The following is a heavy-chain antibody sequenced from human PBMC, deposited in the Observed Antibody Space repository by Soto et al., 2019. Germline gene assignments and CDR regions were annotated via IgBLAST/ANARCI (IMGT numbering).Heavy chain of an antibody. CDR3: ARDGYYATFDY. J-gene: IGHJ4*02. D-gene: IGHD3-22*01. V-gene: IGHV3-66*01. CDR2: IYSGGST. Sequence: EVQLVESGGGLVQPGGSLRLSCAASGFTVSSNYMSWVRQAPGKGLEWVSVIYSGGSTYYADSVKGRFTISRDNPKNTLYLQMNSLRAEDTAVYYCARDGYYATFDYWGQGTLVSVSS. CDR1: GFTVSSNY.